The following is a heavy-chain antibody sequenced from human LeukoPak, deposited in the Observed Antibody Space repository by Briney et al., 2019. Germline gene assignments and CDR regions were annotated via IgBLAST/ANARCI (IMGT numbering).Heavy chain of an antibody. D-gene: IGHD1-26*01. CDR3: ATGGFHSGRIFDY. J-gene: IGHJ4*02. Sequence: SSVKVSCKVSGYTLTELSMHWVRQAPGKGLEWMRGFDPEDGETIYAQKFQGRVTMTEDTSTDTAYMELSSLRSEDTAVYYCATGGFHSGRIFDYWGQGTLVTVSS. CDR1: GYTLTELS. V-gene: IGHV1-24*01. CDR2: FDPEDGET.